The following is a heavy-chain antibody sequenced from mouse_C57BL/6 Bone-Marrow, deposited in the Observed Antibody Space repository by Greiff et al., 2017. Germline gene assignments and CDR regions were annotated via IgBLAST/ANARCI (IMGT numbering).Heavy chain of an antibody. Sequence: EVKLMESGGGLVQPGESLKLSCESNEYEFPSHDMSWVRKTPEKRLELVAAINSDGGSTYYPDTMERRFIISRDNTKKTLYLQMSSLRSEDTALYYCAIYYGNEDFDYWGQGTTLTVSS. D-gene: IGHD2-1*01. CDR1: EYEFPSHD. CDR2: INSDGGST. CDR3: AIYYGNEDFDY. J-gene: IGHJ2*01. V-gene: IGHV5-2*01.